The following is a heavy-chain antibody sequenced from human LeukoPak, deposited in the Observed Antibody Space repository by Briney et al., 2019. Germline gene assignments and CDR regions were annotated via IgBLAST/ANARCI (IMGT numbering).Heavy chain of an antibody. CDR2: IKPREDST. CDR3: ARDFVWAVDY. CDR1: GFTFTSYH. Sequence: GASVKVSCKASGFTFTSYHIHWVRQAPAQGHEWMGIIKPREDSTIYAQKFQGRLIMTCDTSTSTAYMELSSLRSDDTALYYCARDFVWAVDYWGQGSLVTVSS. J-gene: IGHJ4*02. V-gene: IGHV1-46*01. D-gene: IGHD3-16*01.